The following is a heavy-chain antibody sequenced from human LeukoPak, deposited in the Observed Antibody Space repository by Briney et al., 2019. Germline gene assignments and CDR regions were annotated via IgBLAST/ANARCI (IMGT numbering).Heavy chain of an antibody. CDR2: IIPIFGTA. CDR3: ARVDREVVVPAAIGWFDP. V-gene: IGHV1-69*01. D-gene: IGHD2-2*01. J-gene: IGHJ5*02. Sequence: ASVKASCKASGGTFSSYAISWVRQAPGQGLEWMGGIIPIFGTANYAQKFQGRVTITADESTSTAYMELSSLRSEDTAVYYCARVDREVVVPAAIGWFDPWGQGTLVTVSS. CDR1: GGTFSSYA.